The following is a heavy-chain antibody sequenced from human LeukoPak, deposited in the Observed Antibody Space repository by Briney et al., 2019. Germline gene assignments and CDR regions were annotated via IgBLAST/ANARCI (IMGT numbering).Heavy chain of an antibody. J-gene: IGHJ3*02. CDR3: ARDTYDAFDI. V-gene: IGHV4-34*01. CDR2: INHSGST. D-gene: IGHD2-2*02. CDR1: GGSFSGYD. Sequence: ASETLSLTCAVYGGSFSGYDWSWIRLPPGKGLEWIGEINHSGSTNYNPSLKSRVTISVDTSKNQFSLKLSSVTAADTAVYYCARDTYDAFDIWGQGTMVTVSS.